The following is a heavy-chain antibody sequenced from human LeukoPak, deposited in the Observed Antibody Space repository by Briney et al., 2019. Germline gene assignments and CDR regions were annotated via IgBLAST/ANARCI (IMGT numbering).Heavy chain of an antibody. CDR1: GYSISSGYY. V-gene: IGHV4-38-2*01. CDR2: IYHSGST. CDR3: ARVRWELLRAYYFDY. Sequence: PSETLSLTCAVSGYSISSGYYWGWIRQPPGKGLEWIGSIYHSGSTYYNPSLKSRVTISVDTSKNQFSLKLSSVTAADTAVYYCARVRWELLRAYYFDYWGQGTLVTVSS. D-gene: IGHD1-26*01. J-gene: IGHJ4*02.